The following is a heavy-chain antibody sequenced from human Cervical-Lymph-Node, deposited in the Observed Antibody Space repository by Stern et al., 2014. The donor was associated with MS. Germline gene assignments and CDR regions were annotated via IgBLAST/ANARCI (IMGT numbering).Heavy chain of an antibody. Sequence: VQLLESGSELKKPGASVKVSCKGSGYTFSNYALNWVRQAPGQGLEWMGWINTDSGNPTYAQGFTGRFVFSLDISVSTAYLQINNLKAEDTAVYYCARAPAGEQWLVRVAFDLWGQGTLVTVSS. CDR3: ARAPAGEQWLVRVAFDL. CDR1: GYTFSNYA. D-gene: IGHD6-19*01. J-gene: IGHJ4*02. V-gene: IGHV7-4-1*02. CDR2: INTDSGNP.